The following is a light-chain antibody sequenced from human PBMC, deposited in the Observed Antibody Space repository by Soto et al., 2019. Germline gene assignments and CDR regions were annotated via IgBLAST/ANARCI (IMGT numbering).Light chain of an antibody. CDR2: GAS. CDR3: QKYNNWPIT. V-gene: IGKV3-15*01. Sequence: EIVMTQSPATLSVSPGERATLSCRASQSVSSNLAWYQQKPGQAPRLLIYGASTRATGIPARFGGSGSGTEFTLTISSLQSEEFAVYYCQKYNNWPITFGQGTRLEIK. CDR1: QSVSSN. J-gene: IGKJ5*01.